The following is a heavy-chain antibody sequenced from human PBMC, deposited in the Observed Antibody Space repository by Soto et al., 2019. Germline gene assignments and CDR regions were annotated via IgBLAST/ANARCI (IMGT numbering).Heavy chain of an antibody. CDR3: VTVNLVGAAYYFDY. J-gene: IGHJ4*02. CDR2: VYYSGTT. D-gene: IGHD1-26*01. V-gene: IGHV4-30-4*01. CDR1: GGSIRNGDYY. Sequence: SETLSLTCTVSGGSIRNGDYYWGWIRQPPGKGLEWIGYVYYSGTTYSHPSLNSRVSISVDTSENQCSLRLTSVTAADTAVYYCVTVNLVGAAYYFDYWGPGTLVTVSS.